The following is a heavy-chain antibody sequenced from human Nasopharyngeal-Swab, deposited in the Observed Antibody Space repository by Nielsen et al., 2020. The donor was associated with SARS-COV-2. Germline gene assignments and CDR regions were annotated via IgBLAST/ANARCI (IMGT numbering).Heavy chain of an antibody. V-gene: IGHV4-59*01. CDR1: GGSISSYY. CDR2: IYYSGST. J-gene: IGHJ6*02. Sequence: SETLSLTCTVSGGSISSYYWSWIRQPPGKGLEWIGYIYYSGSTNYNPSLKSRVTISVDTSKNQFSLKLSSVTAADTAVYYCAREYCSSTSCYFWGPDYYYGMDVWGQGTTVTVSS. CDR3: AREYCSSTSCYFWGPDYYYGMDV. D-gene: IGHD2-2*01.